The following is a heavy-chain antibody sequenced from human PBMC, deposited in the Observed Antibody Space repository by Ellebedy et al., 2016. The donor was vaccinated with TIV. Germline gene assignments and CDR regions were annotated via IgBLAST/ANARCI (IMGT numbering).Heavy chain of an antibody. CDR1: GFTFSSYS. D-gene: IGHD4-17*01. Sequence: GESLKISXAASGFTFSSYSMNWVRQAPGKGLEWVANIKQDGSEKYYVDSVKGRFTISRDNAKNSLYLQMNSLRAEDTAVYYCARDTTVNGGYNWFDPWGQGTLVTVSS. J-gene: IGHJ5*02. V-gene: IGHV3-7*01. CDR3: ARDTTVNGGYNWFDP. CDR2: IKQDGSEK.